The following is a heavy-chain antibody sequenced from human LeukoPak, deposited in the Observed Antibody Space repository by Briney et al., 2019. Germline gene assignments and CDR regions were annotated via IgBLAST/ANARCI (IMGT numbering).Heavy chain of an antibody. V-gene: IGHV3-9*01. CDR2: ISWNSVSI. CDR1: GFTLDDYV. D-gene: IGHD3-16*01. Sequence: GGSLRLSCAASGFTLDDYVMHWVRQAPGKGLEWVSGISWNSVSIGYADSVKGRFTISRDNAKNSLYLQMSSLRAEDTALYYCARVRDYDYVWGRREDAFDIWGQGTMVTVSS. CDR3: ARVRDYDYVWGRREDAFDI. J-gene: IGHJ3*02.